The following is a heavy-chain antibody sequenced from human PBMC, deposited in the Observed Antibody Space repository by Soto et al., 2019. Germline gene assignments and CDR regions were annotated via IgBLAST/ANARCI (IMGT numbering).Heavy chain of an antibody. D-gene: IGHD2-15*01. CDR2: INAGNGNT. CDR1: GYTFTSYA. CDR3: ARDPNYPYCSGGSCPSDY. Sequence: GASVKVSCTASGYTFTSYAMHWVRQAPGQRLEWMGWINAGNGNTKYSQKFQGRVTITRDTSASTAYMELSSLRSEDTAVYYCARDPNYPYCSGGSCPSDYWGQGTLVTVSS. V-gene: IGHV1-3*01. J-gene: IGHJ4*02.